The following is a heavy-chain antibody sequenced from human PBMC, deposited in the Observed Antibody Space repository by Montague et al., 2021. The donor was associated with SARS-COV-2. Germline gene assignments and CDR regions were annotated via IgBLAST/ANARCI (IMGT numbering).Heavy chain of an antibody. CDR3: ARAASTGFWSGYYY. CDR2: INWNGGST. CDR1: GFTFDDYG. V-gene: IGHV3-20*01. D-gene: IGHD3-3*01. J-gene: IGHJ4*02. Sequence: SLRLSCAASGFTFDDYGMSWVRQAPGKGLEWVSGINWNGGSTGYADSLKGRFTISRDNAKNSLYLQMNSLRAEDTALCHCARAASTGFWSGYYYWGQGTLVTVSS.